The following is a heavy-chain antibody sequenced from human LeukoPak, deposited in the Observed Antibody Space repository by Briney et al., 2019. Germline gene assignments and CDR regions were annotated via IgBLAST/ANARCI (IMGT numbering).Heavy chain of an antibody. CDR2: INHSGST. D-gene: IGHD3-16*01. CDR3: AREPYYDYVWGSSLQWFDP. J-gene: IGHJ5*02. V-gene: IGHV4-34*01. CDR1: GGSFSGYY. Sequence: SETLSLTCAVYGGSFSGYYWSWIRQPPGKGLEWIGEINHSGSTNYNPSLKSRVTISVDTSTNQFSLKLSSVTAADTAVYYCAREPYYDYVWGSSLQWFDPWGQGTLVTVSS.